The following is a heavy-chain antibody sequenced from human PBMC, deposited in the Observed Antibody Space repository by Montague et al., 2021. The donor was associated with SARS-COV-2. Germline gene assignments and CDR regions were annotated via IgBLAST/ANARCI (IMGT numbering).Heavy chain of an antibody. Sequence: SETLSLTCTVSDGSVISTYPHWHGVRQSPGRGLEWIGGYLFHIDTADYNASLRSRVTISVDTSKNQFSLKLTSVTAADTAVYYCTRGIDSYKTGYWGQGIQVTVSS. V-gene: IGHV4-61*01. J-gene: IGHJ4*02. CDR2: LFHIDTA. CDR3: TRGIDSYKTGY. CDR1: DGSVISTYPH. D-gene: IGHD6-13*01.